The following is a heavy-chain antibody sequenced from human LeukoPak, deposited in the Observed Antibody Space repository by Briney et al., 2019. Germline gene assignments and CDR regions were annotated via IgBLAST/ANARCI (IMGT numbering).Heavy chain of an antibody. J-gene: IGHJ5*02. CDR1: GGSISSYY. Sequence: SETLSLTCTVSGGSISSYYWSWIRQPAGKGLEWIGRIYTSGSTNYNPSLKSRVTMSVDTSKNQFSLKLSSVTAADTAVYYCARDRPAAQPDYWFDPWGQGTLVTVSS. CDR2: IYTSGST. V-gene: IGHV4-4*07. D-gene: IGHD6-25*01. CDR3: ARDRPAAQPDYWFDP.